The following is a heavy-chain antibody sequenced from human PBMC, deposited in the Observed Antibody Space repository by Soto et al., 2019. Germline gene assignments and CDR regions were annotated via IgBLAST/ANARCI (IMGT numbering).Heavy chain of an antibody. V-gene: IGHV1-24*01. CDR2: FDPEDGAT. Sequence: APLKLYCKVAGYTNTEVSIDRVRHTNGKGLEWMGGFDPEDGATIYAQKFQGRVTMTEDTSTDTAYMELSSLRSEDTAVYYCAIGLSDGQVWHSGWSALFDYWGQGILVTVSS. CDR1: GYTNTEVS. D-gene: IGHD6-19*01. J-gene: IGHJ4*02. CDR3: AIGLSDGQVWHSGWSALFDY.